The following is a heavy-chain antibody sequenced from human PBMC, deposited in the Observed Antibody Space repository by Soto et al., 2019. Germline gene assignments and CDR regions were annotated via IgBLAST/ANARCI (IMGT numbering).Heavy chain of an antibody. Sequence: TLSLTCTVSGGSISSSSYYWGWIRQPPGKGLEWIGSIYYSGSTYYNPSLKSRVTISVDTSKNQFSLKLSSVTAADTAVYYCATKMAGELGSSYYYYGMDVWGQGTTVTVSS. J-gene: IGHJ6*02. D-gene: IGHD7-27*01. CDR3: ATKMAGELGSSYYYYGMDV. CDR1: GGSISSSSYY. CDR2: IYYSGST. V-gene: IGHV4-39*01.